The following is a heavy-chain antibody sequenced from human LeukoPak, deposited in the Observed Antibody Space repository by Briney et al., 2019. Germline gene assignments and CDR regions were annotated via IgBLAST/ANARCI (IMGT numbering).Heavy chain of an antibody. CDR2: ISTTSETV. CDR1: GFTFKKYS. D-gene: IGHD3-16*01. Sequence: GGSLRLSCAASGFTFKKYSMNWVRQAPGKGLEWISYISTTSETVFYADSVKGRFTVSRDNAENTLYLQMNSLRAEDTAVYYCARGPVITFGYWGQGTLVTVSS. V-gene: IGHV3-48*01. J-gene: IGHJ4*02. CDR3: ARGPVITFGY.